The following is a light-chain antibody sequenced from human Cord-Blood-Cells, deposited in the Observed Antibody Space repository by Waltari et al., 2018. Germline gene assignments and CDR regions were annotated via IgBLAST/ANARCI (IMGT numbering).Light chain of an antibody. J-gene: IGLJ3*02. CDR1: SSDVGSFNL. V-gene: IGLV2-23*01. CDR2: EGS. Sequence: QPALTQPAFVSGSPGQSITISCTGTSSDVGSFNLVSWSQQHPGKAPKLMIYEGSKRPSGVSNRFSGSKSGNTASLTMSGLQAEDEADYYCCSYAGSSGWVFGGGTKLTVL. CDR3: CSYAGSSGWV.